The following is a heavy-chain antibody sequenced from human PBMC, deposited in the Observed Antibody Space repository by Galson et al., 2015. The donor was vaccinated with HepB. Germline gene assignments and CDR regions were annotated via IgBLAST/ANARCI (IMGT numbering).Heavy chain of an antibody. CDR3: ARDEYYYGSGSYYYYMDV. J-gene: IGHJ6*03. D-gene: IGHD3-10*01. CDR1: GFTFSSYG. V-gene: IGHV3-33*01. Sequence: SLRLSCAASGFTFSSYGMHWVRQAPGKGLEWVAVIWYDGSNKYYADSVKGRFTISRDNSKNTLYLQMNSLRAEDTAVYYCARDEYYYGSGSYYYYMDVWGKGTTVTVSS. CDR2: IWYDGSNK.